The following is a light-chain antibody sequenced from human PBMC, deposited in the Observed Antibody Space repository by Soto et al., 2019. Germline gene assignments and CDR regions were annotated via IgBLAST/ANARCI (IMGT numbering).Light chain of an antibody. J-gene: IGKJ4*01. CDR2: AAS. CDR3: QHLKTYPLC. CDR1: QGITSY. V-gene: IGKV1-9*01. Sequence: DIQLTQSPSFLSASVGDRVTITCRASQGITSYLAWYQQKPGKAPKFLIYAASTLQNGVPSRFSGSRSRTEFTLTISGLKPEDLATNYCQHLKTYPLCFGGGTKVKIK.